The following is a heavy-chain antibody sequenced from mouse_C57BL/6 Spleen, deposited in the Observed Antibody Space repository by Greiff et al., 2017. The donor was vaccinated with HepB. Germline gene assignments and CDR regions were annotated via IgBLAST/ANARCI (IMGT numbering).Heavy chain of an antibody. D-gene: IGHD6-1*01. CDR1: GYAFSSSW. CDR2: IYPGDGDT. V-gene: IGHV1-82*01. J-gene: IGHJ4*01. Sequence: VQLQESGPELVKPGASVKISCKASGYAFSSSWMNWVKQRPGKGLEWIGRIYPGDGDTNYNGKFKGKATLTADKSSSTAYMQLSSLTSEDSAVYFCARSPYNRYAMDYWGQGTSVTVSS. CDR3: ARSPYNRYAMDY.